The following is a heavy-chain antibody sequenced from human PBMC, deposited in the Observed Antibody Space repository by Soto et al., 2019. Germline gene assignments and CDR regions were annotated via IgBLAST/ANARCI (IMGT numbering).Heavy chain of an antibody. CDR2: IYPGDSDV. V-gene: IGHV5-51*01. D-gene: IGHD5-12*01. J-gene: IGHJ4*02. CDR3: ARRDGFKIDH. CDR1: GYNFPNYW. Sequence: HGESLKISCKVFGYNFPNYWIGWVRQMPGKGLEWMGIIYPGDSDVRYSPSFQGQVTISADKSINTAYLQWRSLKASDAAMYYCARRDGFKIDHWGQGTPVTVSS.